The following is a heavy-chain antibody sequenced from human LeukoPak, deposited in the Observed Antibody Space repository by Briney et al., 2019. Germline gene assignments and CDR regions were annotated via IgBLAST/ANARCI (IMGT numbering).Heavy chain of an antibody. D-gene: IGHD3-10*01. Sequence: ASVTVSCKASGYSFTGYYIHWVRQAPGQGLEWIGWISAYNGNTNYAQKLQGRVTMTTDTSTSTAYMELRSLRSDDTAVYYCARAPASYYYGSGSYPPFDYWGQGTLVTVSS. J-gene: IGHJ4*02. CDR2: ISAYNGNT. V-gene: IGHV1-18*04. CDR1: GYSFTGYY. CDR3: ARAPASYYYGSGSYPPFDY.